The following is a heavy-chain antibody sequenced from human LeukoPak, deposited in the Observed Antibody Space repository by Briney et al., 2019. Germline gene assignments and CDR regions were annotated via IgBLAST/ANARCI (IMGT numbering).Heavy chain of an antibody. V-gene: IGHV4-59*01. D-gene: IGHD2-15*01. CDR1: GGSISSYY. CDR3: ARARRYCSGGSCGVFFDY. Sequence: SETLSLTCTVSGGSISSYYWSWIRQPPGKGLERIGYIYYSGSTNYNPSLKSRVTISVDTSKNQFSLKLSSVTAADTAVYYCARARRYCSGGSCGVFFDYWGQGTLVTVSS. J-gene: IGHJ4*02. CDR2: IYYSGST.